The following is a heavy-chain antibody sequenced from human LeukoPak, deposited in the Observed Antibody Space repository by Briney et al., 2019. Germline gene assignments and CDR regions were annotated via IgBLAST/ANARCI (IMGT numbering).Heavy chain of an antibody. D-gene: IGHD6-13*01. CDR1: GGSISSYY. J-gene: IGHJ4*02. CDR2: IYYSGST. Sequence: SETLSLTCTVSGGSISSYYWSWIRQPPGKGLEWIGYIYYSGSTNYNPSLKSRVTIPVDTSKNQFSLKLSSVTAADTAVYYCARGGSWHYYFDYWGQGTLVTVSS. CDR3: ARGGSWHYYFDY. V-gene: IGHV4-59*01.